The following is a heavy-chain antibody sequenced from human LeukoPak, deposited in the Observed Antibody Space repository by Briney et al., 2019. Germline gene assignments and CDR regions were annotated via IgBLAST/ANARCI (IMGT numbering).Heavy chain of an antibody. V-gene: IGHV2-5*02. J-gene: IGHJ4*02. CDR1: GFSLSTSGVG. D-gene: IGHD2-2*01. CDR3: AHRRLVPAAMLEVWFQL. Sequence: SGPTLVNPTQTLTLTWSLSGFSLSTSGVGVGWIRQPPGKALEWLALIYWDDDKRYSPSLKSKLTITKDTSKNQVVLTMTNMDPVDTATYYCAHRRLVPAAMLEVWFQLWGQGTLVTVSS. CDR2: IYWDDDK.